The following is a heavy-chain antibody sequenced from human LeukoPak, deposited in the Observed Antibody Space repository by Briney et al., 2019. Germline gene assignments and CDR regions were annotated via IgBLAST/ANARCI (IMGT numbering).Heavy chain of an antibody. J-gene: IGHJ4*02. Sequence: GGSLRLSCAASGFTVSSNYMSWVRQAPGKGLEWVSVIYSGGSTYYADSLKGLFTISRDNSKNTPYLQMNSLRAEDTAVYYCARASIRHSRDTSMVSSFGGFDYWGQGTLVTVSS. CDR1: GFTVSSNY. V-gene: IGHV3-53*01. CDR3: ARASIRHSRDTSMVSSFGGFDY. CDR2: IYSGGST. D-gene: IGHD5-18*01.